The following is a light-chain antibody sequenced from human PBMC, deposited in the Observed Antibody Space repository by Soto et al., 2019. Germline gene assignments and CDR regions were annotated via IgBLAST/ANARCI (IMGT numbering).Light chain of an antibody. J-gene: IGKJ4*01. CDR3: QQYGGSPLLT. CDR1: QSVSSSY. Sequence: EIVLTQSPGTLSLSPGERATLSCRASQSVSSSYLAWYQQKPGQAPRLLIYGVSSRATGIPDRFSGSGSGTDFTLTISRLEPEDFAVYYCQQYGGSPLLTFGGGTKVDIK. V-gene: IGKV3-20*01. CDR2: GVS.